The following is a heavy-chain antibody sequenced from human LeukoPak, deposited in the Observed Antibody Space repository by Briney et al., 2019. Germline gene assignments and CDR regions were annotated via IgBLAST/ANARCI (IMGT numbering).Heavy chain of an antibody. CDR3: ARDPYSGYYGDYYYYYMDV. CDR2: ISYDGSNK. J-gene: IGHJ6*03. V-gene: IGHV3-30*04. CDR1: GFTFSSYA. Sequence: GGSLRLSCAASGFTFSSYAMHWVRQAPGKGLEWVAVISYDGSNKYYADSVKGRFTISRDNSKNTLYLQMNSLRAEDTAVYYCARDPYSGYYGDYYYYYMDVWGKGTTVTVSS. D-gene: IGHD5-12*01.